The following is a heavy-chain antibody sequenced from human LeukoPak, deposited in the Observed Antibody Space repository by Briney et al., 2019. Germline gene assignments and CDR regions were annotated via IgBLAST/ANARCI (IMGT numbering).Heavy chain of an antibody. Sequence: SETLSLTCTVSGGSISSYYWSWIRQPPGKGLEWIGNIYYSGSMYWNLSLKSRVTISIDTSKKQFSLKLSSVTAADTAVYYCAREREQWLPRGGFDYWGQGILVTVSS. D-gene: IGHD6-19*01. CDR1: GGSISSYY. V-gene: IGHV4-59*12. CDR3: AREREQWLPRGGFDY. CDR2: IYYSGSM. J-gene: IGHJ4*02.